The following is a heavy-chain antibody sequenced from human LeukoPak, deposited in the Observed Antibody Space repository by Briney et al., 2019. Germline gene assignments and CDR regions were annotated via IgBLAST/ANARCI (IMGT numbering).Heavy chain of an antibody. D-gene: IGHD6-13*01. CDR1: GGSMNNYY. Sequence: SSETLSLTCTVSGGSMNNYYWSWIRQAPGKGLEWIGCIYYSGSTNHNPSLKSRVTISVDTSKNQFSLKLSSVTAADTAVYYCARHPGYNTRIFDYWGQGTLVTVSS. V-gene: IGHV4-59*08. CDR2: IYYSGST. CDR3: ARHPGYNTRIFDY. J-gene: IGHJ4*02.